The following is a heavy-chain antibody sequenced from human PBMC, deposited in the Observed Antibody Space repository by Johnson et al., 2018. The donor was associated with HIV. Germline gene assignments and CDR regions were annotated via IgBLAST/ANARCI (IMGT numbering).Heavy chain of an antibody. Sequence: QVQLVESGGGVVQPGGSLRLSCETSRFTFSSYAMHWVRQAPGKGLEWVAVISYDGSNKYYADSVKGRFTISRDNSKNTLYLQMKSLRADDTAVYYCVRDDYAFHIWGQGTVVTVSS. CDR2: ISYDGSNK. CDR3: VRDDYAFHI. D-gene: IGHD2-21*02. V-gene: IGHV3-30*04. CDR1: RFTFSSYA. J-gene: IGHJ3*02.